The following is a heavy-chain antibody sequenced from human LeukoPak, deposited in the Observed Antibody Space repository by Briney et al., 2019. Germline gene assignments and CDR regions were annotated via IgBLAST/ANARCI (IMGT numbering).Heavy chain of an antibody. CDR2: IYPGDSDT. V-gene: IGHV5-51*01. CDR3: ATAVAQTHAFDF. CDR1: GXTFTNSW. D-gene: IGHD4-23*01. J-gene: IGHJ3*01. Sequence: GESLKISCKGSGXTFTNSWIVWVRQMPGKGVEWMGIIYPGDSDTRYSPSFQGQVTISADKSISTAYVQWSSLKASDSAIYYCATAVAQTHAFDFWGQGTMVTVSS.